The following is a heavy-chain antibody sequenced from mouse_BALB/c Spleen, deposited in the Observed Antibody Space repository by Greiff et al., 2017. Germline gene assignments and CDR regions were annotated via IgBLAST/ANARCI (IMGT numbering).Heavy chain of an antibody. CDR1: GYSITSGYY. D-gene: IGHD2-1*01. CDR3: ARSGKGAWLAY. V-gene: IGHV3-6*02. Sequence: EVQLVESGPGLVKPSQSLSLTCSVTGYSITSGYYWNWIRQFPGNKLEWMGYISYDGSNNYNPSLKNRIPITRDTSKNQFFLKLNSVTTEDTATYYCARSGKGAWLAYWGQGTLVTVSA. J-gene: IGHJ3*01. CDR2: ISYDGSN.